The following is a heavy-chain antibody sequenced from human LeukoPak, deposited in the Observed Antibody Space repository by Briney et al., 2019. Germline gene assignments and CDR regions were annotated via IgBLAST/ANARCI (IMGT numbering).Heavy chain of an antibody. CDR2: INHRGSA. Sequence: SETLSLTCAVYGESLSKYYWTWIRQSPGKGLEWIGEINHRGSANLNPSLKSRVTLSVDTSKHQFSLKLTSMTAADAAVYYCGSSVGSTDYWGQGTLVTVSS. CDR1: GESLSKYY. D-gene: IGHD1-26*01. V-gene: IGHV4-34*01. J-gene: IGHJ4*02. CDR3: GSSVGSTDY.